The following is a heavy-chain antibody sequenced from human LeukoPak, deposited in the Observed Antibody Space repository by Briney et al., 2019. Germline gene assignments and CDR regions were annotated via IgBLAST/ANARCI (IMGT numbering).Heavy chain of an antibody. CDR3: AKDRVGRGVDYDAFDI. V-gene: IGHV3-23*01. D-gene: IGHD3-9*01. J-gene: IGHJ3*02. CDR1: GFTFSSYA. Sequence: GGSLRLSCAASGFTFSSYAMNWVRQAPGKGLECVSDISGRGNSTYYADSVKGRFTISRDNSKNTLYLQMISLRAEDTAVYYCAKDRVGRGVDYDAFDIWGQGTMVTVSS. CDR2: ISGRGNST.